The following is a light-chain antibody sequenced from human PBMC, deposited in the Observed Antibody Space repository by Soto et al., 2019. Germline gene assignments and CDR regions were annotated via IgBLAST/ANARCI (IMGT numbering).Light chain of an antibody. CDR1: QSISSG. J-gene: IGKJ5*01. CDR3: QQYNSYSVT. Sequence: DIQMTQAPSTLSASVGDIFTITLLASQSISSGLAWYQQKPGKAPKLLIYMAYSLESGVPSMFSGSGSGTEFTLTISSLQPDDFATYYCQQYNSYSVTFGQGTRLEIK. V-gene: IGKV1-5*03. CDR2: MAY.